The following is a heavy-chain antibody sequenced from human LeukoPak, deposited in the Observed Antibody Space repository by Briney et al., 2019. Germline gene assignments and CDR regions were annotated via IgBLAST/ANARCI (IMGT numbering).Heavy chain of an antibody. CDR2: IYHSGST. D-gene: IGHD2-15*01. J-gene: IGHJ4*02. Sequence: SETLSLTCTVSGGSISSSSYYWGWIRQPPGKGLEWIGSIYHSGSTYYNPSLKSRVTISVDTSKNQFSLKLSSVTAADTAVYYCARVWCSGGSCQFDYWGQGTLVTVSS. CDR1: GGSISSSSYY. CDR3: ARVWCSGGSCQFDY. V-gene: IGHV4-39*07.